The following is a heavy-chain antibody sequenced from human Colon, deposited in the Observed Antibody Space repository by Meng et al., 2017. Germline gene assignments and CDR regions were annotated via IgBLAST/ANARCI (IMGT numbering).Heavy chain of an antibody. CDR2: IHTSGST. V-gene: IGHV4-4*07. J-gene: IGHJ5*02. Sequence: VQLQEPGPGLGKPSETPSPTGIVSGDSISSYYWSWIRQTAGKGLEWIGRIHTSGSTTYNPSLKSRVTMSVDTSKNQVSLKLTSVTAADTAVYYCARDKGIVAAGARWFDPWGQGTLVTVSS. D-gene: IGHD2-15*01. CDR3: ARDKGIVAAGARWFDP. CDR1: GDSISSYY.